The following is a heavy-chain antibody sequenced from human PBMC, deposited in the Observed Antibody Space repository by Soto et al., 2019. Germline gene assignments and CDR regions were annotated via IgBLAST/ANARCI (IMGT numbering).Heavy chain of an antibody. CDR2: ISSSSSYI. CDR1: GFTFSSYS. Sequence: GGSLRLSCAASGFTFSSYSMNWVRQAPGKGLEWVSSISSSSSYIYYADSVKGRFTISRDNAKNTLYLQMNSLRAEDTAVYYCARDLKRSYYDSALYYYYGMDVWGQGTTVTVSS. V-gene: IGHV3-21*01. J-gene: IGHJ6*02. D-gene: IGHD3-22*01. CDR3: ARDLKRSYYDSALYYYYGMDV.